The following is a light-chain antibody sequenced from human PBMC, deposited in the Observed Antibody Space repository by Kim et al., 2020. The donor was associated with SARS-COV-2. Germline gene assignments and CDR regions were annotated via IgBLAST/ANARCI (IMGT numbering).Light chain of an antibody. Sequence: SSELTQDPAVSVALGQTVRITCQGDSLRSYYANWYQQKPGQAPIVVIYGKNNRPSGNPDRFSGSSSGNTASLTITGTQAGDEADYYCNSRDSNDNVRFGGGTQRTVL. CDR3: NSRDSNDNVR. CDR2: GKN. V-gene: IGLV3-19*01. CDR1: SLRSYY. J-gene: IGLJ2*01.